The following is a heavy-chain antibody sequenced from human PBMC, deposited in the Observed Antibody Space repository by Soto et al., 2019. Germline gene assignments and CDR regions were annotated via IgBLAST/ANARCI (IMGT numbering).Heavy chain of an antibody. Sequence: SETLSLTCTVSGGSISSYYWSWIRQPPGKGLEWIGYIYYSGSTNYNPSLKSRVTISVDTSKNQFSLKLSSVTAADTAVYYCASASSTTGTKDNWFDPWGQGTLVTVSS. J-gene: IGHJ5*02. CDR3: ASASSTTGTKDNWFDP. CDR1: GGSISSYY. V-gene: IGHV4-59*08. CDR2: IYYSGST. D-gene: IGHD1-1*01.